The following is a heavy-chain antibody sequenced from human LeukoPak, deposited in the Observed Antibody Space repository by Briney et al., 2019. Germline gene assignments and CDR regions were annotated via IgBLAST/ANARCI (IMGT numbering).Heavy chain of an antibody. CDR2: IYTSGSH. Sequence: SETLSLTCTVSGVSISSYYWSWIRQPPGKGLEWIGYIYTSGSHNHNTSLKSRVTISVDTSKNQFSLKLSSVTAADTAVYYCARHVSTSESENFDYWSQGTLVTVYS. D-gene: IGHD3-10*02. J-gene: IGHJ4*02. CDR1: GVSISSYY. V-gene: IGHV4-4*09. CDR3: ARHVSTSESENFDY.